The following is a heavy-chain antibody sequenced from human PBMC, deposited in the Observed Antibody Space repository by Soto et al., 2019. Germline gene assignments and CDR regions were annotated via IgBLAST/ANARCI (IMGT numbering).Heavy chain of an antibody. D-gene: IGHD3-22*01. Sequence: SETLSLTCTVSGGSINSGDYYWNWIRQPPGKSLERIGYIYYSGNSYYNLSLKSRATITIDTSKNQFSLKLSSVTAADLALYFCARGGYYDSSGYLDSWGQGTLVTVSS. CDR2: IYYSGNS. V-gene: IGHV4-30-4*01. J-gene: IGHJ4*02. CDR1: GGSINSGDYY. CDR3: ARGGYYDSSGYLDS.